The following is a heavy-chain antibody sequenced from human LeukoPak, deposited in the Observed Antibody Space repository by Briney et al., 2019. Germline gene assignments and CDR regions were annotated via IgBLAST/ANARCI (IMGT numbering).Heavy chain of an antibody. Sequence: PGGSLRLSCAASGFTFSSYAMSWVRQAPGKGLEWVSAISGSGGSTYYADSVKGRLTISRDNSKNTLYLQMNSLRAEDTAVYYCAKDPQLWLLNLFDYWGQGTLVTVSS. CDR1: GFTFSSYA. J-gene: IGHJ4*02. CDR3: AKDPQLWLLNLFDY. D-gene: IGHD5-18*01. V-gene: IGHV3-23*01. CDR2: ISGSGGST.